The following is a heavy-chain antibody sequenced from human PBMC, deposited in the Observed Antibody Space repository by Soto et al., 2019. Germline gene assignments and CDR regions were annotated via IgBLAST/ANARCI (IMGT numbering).Heavy chain of an antibody. CDR3: AREAYGDYVGYFDS. D-gene: IGHD4-17*01. Sequence: SETLSLTCAVSGGSISSSGWWSSVSQPPGKGLEGRVEIYHSGSTNYNPPLKSRGIISLVKTKNQFSLQLISFTAAATAGDYCAREAYGDYVGYFDSLRKRTMVTASS. J-gene: IGHJ4*02. V-gene: IGHV4-4*02. CDR2: IYHSGST. CDR1: GGSISSSGW.